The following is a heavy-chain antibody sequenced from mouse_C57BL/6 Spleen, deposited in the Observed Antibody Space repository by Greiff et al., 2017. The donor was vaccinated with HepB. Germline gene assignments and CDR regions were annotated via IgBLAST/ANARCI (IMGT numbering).Heavy chain of an antibody. CDR1: GYAFSSSW. Sequence: XLXQSGPELVKPGASVKISCKASGYAFSSSWMNWVKQRPGKGLEWIGRIYPGDGDTNYNGKFKGKATLTADKSSSTAYMQLSSLTSEDSAVYFCARRGDYDWFAYWGQGTLVTVSA. V-gene: IGHV1-82*01. J-gene: IGHJ3*01. D-gene: IGHD2-4*01. CDR2: IYPGDGDT. CDR3: ARRGDYDWFAY.